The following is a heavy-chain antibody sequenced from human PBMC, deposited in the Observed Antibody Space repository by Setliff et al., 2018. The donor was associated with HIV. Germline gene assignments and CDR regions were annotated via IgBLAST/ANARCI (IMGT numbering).Heavy chain of an antibody. J-gene: IGHJ6*03. Sequence: ASETLSLTCAVYGESFSGFYWNWVRQPPGKGLEWIGEINPSGSTNYNPSLKSRVTISVDKAKNQFPLKLTSVTAADTAVYFCARRFGASYLFSGYMDVWGKGTTVTVSS. CDR2: INPSGST. V-gene: IGHV4-34*01. CDR3: ARRFGASYLFSGYMDV. D-gene: IGHD1-26*01. CDR1: GESFSGFY.